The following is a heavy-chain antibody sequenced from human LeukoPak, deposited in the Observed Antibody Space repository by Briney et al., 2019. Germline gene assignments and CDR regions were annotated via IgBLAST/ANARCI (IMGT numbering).Heavy chain of an antibody. D-gene: IGHD2-21*01. Sequence: GGSLRLSCAASGSTFSNYAMGWVRQAPGKGLEWVSVTSSSGSTTYYADSVKGRFTISRDNSKNTLYLQMNSLRAEDTAEYYCAREPAYCGGDCYSLVDYWGQGTLVTVSS. CDR1: GSTFSNYA. CDR2: TSSSGSTT. V-gene: IGHV3-23*01. CDR3: AREPAYCGGDCYSLVDY. J-gene: IGHJ4*02.